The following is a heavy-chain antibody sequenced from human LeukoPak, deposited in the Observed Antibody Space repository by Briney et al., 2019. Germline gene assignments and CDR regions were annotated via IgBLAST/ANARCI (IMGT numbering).Heavy chain of an antibody. CDR3: ARGPRFGELLWHWFDP. CDR1: GGSISSNY. D-gene: IGHD3-10*01. V-gene: IGHV4-4*07. Sequence: SETLSLTCTVSGGSISSNYWSWIRQPAGKGLEWIGRIYTSGSTNYNPSLKSRVTMSVDTSKNQFSLKLRSVTAADTAVYYCARGPRFGELLWHWFDPWGQGTLVTVSS. CDR2: IYTSGST. J-gene: IGHJ5*02.